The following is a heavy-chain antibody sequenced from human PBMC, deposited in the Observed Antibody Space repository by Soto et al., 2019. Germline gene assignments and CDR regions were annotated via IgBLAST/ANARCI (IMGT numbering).Heavy chain of an antibody. CDR1: GFTFSNYC. CDR3: ATELHGNRQIDI. J-gene: IGHJ4*02. CDR2: ISSSSSNI. Sequence: GGSLRLSCAACGFTFSNYCINWVRQAPWKGLEWVSSISSSSSNIYYGDSVKDRFTISRDNAKRSLYLQMNSLRAEDTAMYYCATELHGNRQIDISGQGTLVAFCS. V-gene: IGHV3-21*01.